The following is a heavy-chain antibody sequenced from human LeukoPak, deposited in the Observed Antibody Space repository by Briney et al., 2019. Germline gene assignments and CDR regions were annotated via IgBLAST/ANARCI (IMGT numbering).Heavy chain of an antibody. CDR3: ATVSLHSGYYHP. V-gene: IGHV1-24*01. Sequence: GASVKVSCKVSGYTVTDLSMHWVRQAPGKGLEWMGGFDPEDGETIYAQKFQGRVTMTEDTSTDTAYMELSSLRSEDTAVYYCATVSLHSGYYHPWGQGTLVTVSS. CDR1: GYTVTDLS. J-gene: IGHJ5*02. CDR2: FDPEDGET. D-gene: IGHD3-22*01.